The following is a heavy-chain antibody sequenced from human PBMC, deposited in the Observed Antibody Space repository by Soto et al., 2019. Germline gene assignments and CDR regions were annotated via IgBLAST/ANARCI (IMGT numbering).Heavy chain of an antibody. CDR3: AKGTLYDF. CDR2: VSNSGGGST. J-gene: IGHJ4*02. Sequence: EVQLLESGGGLVQPGGSLRLSCAASGFTFSSDPMSWVRQAPGKGLEWVSGVSNSGGGSTYYADSVKGRFAISRDDSKNTLYLQMNSLRAEDTAVYYCAKGTLYDFWGQGTLVTVSS. V-gene: IGHV3-23*01. CDR1: GFTFSSDP.